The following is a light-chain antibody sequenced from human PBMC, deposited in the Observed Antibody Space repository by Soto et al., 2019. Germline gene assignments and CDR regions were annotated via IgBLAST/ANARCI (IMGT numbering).Light chain of an antibody. J-gene: IGKJ1*01. CDR2: YDX. Sequence: IQLTQAPSSLSSSVGDRVTITXRASHSIITWLSWYQQKPGKXTKLLXXYDXSLGSGVLSRFRGSGSGREFTLTISSLQPADFATYYCRQHNGYSDRMFGQGTKVDIK. CDR1: HSIITW. CDR3: RQHNGYSDRM. V-gene: IGKV1-5*01.